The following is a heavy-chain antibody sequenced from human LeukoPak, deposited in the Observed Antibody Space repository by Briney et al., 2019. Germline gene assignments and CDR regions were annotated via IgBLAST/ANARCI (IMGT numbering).Heavy chain of an antibody. CDR3: AKSAIIAPFDY. CDR2: ISYDGSNK. CDR1: GFTSSSYG. J-gene: IGHJ4*02. D-gene: IGHD3-16*02. Sequence: GGSLRLSCAASGFTSSSYGMHWVRQAPGKGLEWVAVISYDGSNKYYADSVKGRFTISRDNSKNTLYLQMSSLRAEDTAVYYCAKSAIIAPFDYWGQGTLVTVSS. V-gene: IGHV3-30*18.